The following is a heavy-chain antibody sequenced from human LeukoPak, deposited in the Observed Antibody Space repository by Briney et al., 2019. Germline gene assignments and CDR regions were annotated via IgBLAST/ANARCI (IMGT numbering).Heavy chain of an antibody. CDR1: GFTFSSYW. D-gene: IGHD3-3*01. CDR2: INQGGSEK. V-gene: IGHV3-7*01. Sequence: PGGSLRLSCAASGFTFSSYWMSWVRQAPGKGLEWVANINQGGSEKYYVDSVKGRFTISRDNAKNSLYLQMNSLRAEDTAVYYCARDGGRFLEWLLSYYFDHWGQGALVTVSS. J-gene: IGHJ4*02. CDR3: ARDGGRFLEWLLSYYFDH.